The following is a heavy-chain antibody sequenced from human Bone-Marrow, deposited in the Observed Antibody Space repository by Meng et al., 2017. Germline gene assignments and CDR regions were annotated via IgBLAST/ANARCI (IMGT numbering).Heavy chain of an antibody. V-gene: IGHV1-2*06. Sequence: GLLGRLGAEVKKPGPSGKVSYNPSGHNFPDYYIHWVRRTPGQGLEWMGRINPKSGDTHYAQKFQARVTMTGDTSISTAYMELSGLRSDDTAMYYCARDEDISAAGKLFGDYWGQGTLVTVSS. J-gene: IGHJ4*02. CDR2: INPKSGDT. CDR3: ARDEDISAAGKLFGDY. CDR1: GHNFPDYY. D-gene: IGHD6-25*01.